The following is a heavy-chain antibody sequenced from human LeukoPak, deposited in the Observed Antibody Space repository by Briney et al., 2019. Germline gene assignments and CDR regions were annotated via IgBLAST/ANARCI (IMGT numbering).Heavy chain of an antibody. V-gene: IGHV4-34*01. CDR2: INHSGST. CDR3: ARTRKARGYSYPNWFDP. Sequence: SETLSLTCAVYGGSFSSYYWSWIRQPPGKGLEWIGEINHSGSTNYNPSLKSRVTISVDTSKNQFSLKVSSVTAADTAVYYCARTRKARGYSYPNWFDPWGRGTLVTVSS. J-gene: IGHJ5*02. CDR1: GGSFSSYY. D-gene: IGHD5-18*01.